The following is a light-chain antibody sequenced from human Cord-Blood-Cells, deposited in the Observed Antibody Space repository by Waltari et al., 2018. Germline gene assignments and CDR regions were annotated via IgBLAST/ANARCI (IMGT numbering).Light chain of an antibody. CDR3: QQSYSTPPEYT. CDR1: QSISSY. Sequence: DIQMTQSPSSLSASVGDRVTINCRASQSISSYLNWYQQKPGKAPKLLIYAASSLQSGVPSRCSGSRSGTDFTLTISSLQPEAFATYYCQQSYSTPPEYTFGQGTKLDIK. V-gene: IGKV1-39*01. CDR2: AAS. J-gene: IGKJ2*01.